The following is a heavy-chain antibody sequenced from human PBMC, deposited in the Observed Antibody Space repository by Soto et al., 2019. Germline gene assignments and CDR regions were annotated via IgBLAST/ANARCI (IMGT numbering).Heavy chain of an antibody. CDR1: GYTFTSYA. D-gene: IGHD3-10*01. V-gene: IGHV1-3*01. Sequence: ASVKVSCKASGYTFTSYAMHWVRQAPGQRLEWMGWINAGNGNTKYSQKFQGRVTITRDTSASTAYMELSSLRSEDTAVYYCASLLLWFGEAHYGMDVWGQGTTVTVSS. J-gene: IGHJ6*02. CDR3: ASLLLWFGEAHYGMDV. CDR2: INAGNGNT.